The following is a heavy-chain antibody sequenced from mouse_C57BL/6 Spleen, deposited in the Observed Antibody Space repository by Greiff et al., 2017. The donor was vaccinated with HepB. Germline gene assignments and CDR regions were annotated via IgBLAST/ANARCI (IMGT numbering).Heavy chain of an antibody. Sequence: QVQLQQPGAELVKPGASVKVSCKASGYTFTSYWMHWVKQRPGQGLEWIGRIHPSDSDTNYNQKFKGKATLTVDKSSSTAYMQLSSLTSEDSAIYYCAIEMTQATFWYAMDYWGQGTSVTVSS. D-gene: IGHD3-2*02. CDR3: AIEMTQATFWYAMDY. CDR2: IHPSDSDT. CDR1: GYTFTSYW. V-gene: IGHV1-74*01. J-gene: IGHJ4*01.